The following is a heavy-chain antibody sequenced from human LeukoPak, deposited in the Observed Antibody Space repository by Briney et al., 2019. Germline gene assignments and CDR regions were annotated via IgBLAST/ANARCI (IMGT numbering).Heavy chain of an antibody. CDR1: GGSISSSSYY. CDR2: IYYSGST. J-gene: IGHJ4*02. D-gene: IGHD3-22*01. V-gene: IGHV4-39*01. CDR3: ARGGSSGYYY. Sequence: SETLSLTCTVFGGSISSSSYYWGWIRQPPGKGLEWIGSIYYSGSTYYDPSLKSRVTISVDTSKNQFSLKLSSVTAADTAVYYCARGGSSGYYYWGQGTLVTVSS.